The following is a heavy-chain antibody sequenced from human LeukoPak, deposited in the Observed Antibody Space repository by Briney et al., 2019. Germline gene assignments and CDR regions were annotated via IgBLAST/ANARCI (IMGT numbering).Heavy chain of an antibody. CDR3: AGPRLGSLFDY. V-gene: IGHV3-21*01. D-gene: IGHD3-16*01. Sequence: GGSLRLSCAASGFTFSSYSMNWVRQAPGKGLEWVSSISSSSSYIYYADSVKGRFTISRDNAKNSLYLQMNSLRAEDTAVYYCAGPRLGSLFDYWGQGTLVTVSS. J-gene: IGHJ4*02. CDR2: ISSSSSYI. CDR1: GFTFSSYS.